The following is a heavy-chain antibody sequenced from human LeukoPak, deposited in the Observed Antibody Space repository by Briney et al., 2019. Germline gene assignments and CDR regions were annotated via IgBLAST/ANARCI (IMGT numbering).Heavy chain of an antibody. D-gene: IGHD3-3*02. CDR2: IYSGATT. V-gene: IGHV3-53*01. CDR3: ARVGDHFHWNLDL. CDR1: GFTVSTKY. J-gene: IGHJ2*01. Sequence: GGSLRLSCAASGFTVSTKYMNWVRQAPGKGLEWVSIIYSGATTYYADSVKGRFTISRDTSKNTLSLQMKSLRAEDTAVYFCARVGDHFHWNLDLWGRGTLVSVSS.